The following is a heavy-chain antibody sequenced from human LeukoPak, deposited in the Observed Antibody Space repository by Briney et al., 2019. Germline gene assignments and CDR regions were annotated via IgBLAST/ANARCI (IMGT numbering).Heavy chain of an antibody. CDR1: GGHFSAYY. V-gene: IGHV4-34*01. D-gene: IGHD6-19*01. J-gene: IGHJ4*02. CDR2: INHSGST. Sequence: SETLSLTCAVYGGHFSAYYWNWIRQSPGKGLEWIGVINHSGSTNYNPSLKSRVTISGVPSKNQFSLKVSSVTAADSAAYYCASSGIAVAGPSYYFDYWGQGTLVTVSS. CDR3: ASSGIAVAGPSYYFDY.